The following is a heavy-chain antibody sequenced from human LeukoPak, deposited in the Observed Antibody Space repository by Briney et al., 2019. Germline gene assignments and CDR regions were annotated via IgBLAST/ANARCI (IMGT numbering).Heavy chain of an antibody. Sequence: PGGSLRLSCAASGFTLSNYDMNWVRQAPGKGLEWASSISTSSRYIYYKDSVRGRFTISRDDAKNSLHLEMNSLRAEDTAVYYCARADCSSSTCYLRRSWFDPWGQGTLVTGSS. J-gene: IGHJ5*02. CDR2: ISTSSRYI. CDR1: GFTLSNYD. CDR3: ARADCSSSTCYLRRSWFDP. D-gene: IGHD2-2*01. V-gene: IGHV3-21*01.